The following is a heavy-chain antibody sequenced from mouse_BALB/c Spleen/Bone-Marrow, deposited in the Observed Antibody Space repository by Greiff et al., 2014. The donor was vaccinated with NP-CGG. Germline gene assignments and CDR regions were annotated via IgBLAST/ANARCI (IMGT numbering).Heavy chain of an antibody. V-gene: IGHV5-17*02. CDR1: GFTFSSFG. CDR3: ARSNYVGYYAMDY. D-gene: IGHD1-1*01. Sequence: EVQRVESGGGLVQPGGSRKLSCAASGFTFSSFGIHWVRQAPEKGLEWVAYISGDSSTIYYADTVKGRFTITRDNPKNTLFLQMTSLRSEDTAMYYCARSNYVGYYAMDYWGQGTSVTVSS. CDR2: ISGDSSTI. J-gene: IGHJ4*01.